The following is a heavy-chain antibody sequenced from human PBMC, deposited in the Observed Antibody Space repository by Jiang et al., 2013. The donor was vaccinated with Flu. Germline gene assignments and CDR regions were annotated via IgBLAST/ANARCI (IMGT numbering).Heavy chain of an antibody. J-gene: IGHJ4*02. V-gene: IGHV3-23*01. CDR3: AKDIWRWSFDH. D-gene: IGHD2-8*01. CDR1: GFFLGGNA. CDR2: IEGSNDNT. Sequence: QLLESGGGLVKPGGSLRLSCVVSGFFLGGNAMTWVRQAPGKGLEWVAAIEGSNDNTHYSDSVKGRFTISRDSSKNMLFLQMDSLRVDDTAKYFCAKDIWRWSFDHWGQGTLVTVSS.